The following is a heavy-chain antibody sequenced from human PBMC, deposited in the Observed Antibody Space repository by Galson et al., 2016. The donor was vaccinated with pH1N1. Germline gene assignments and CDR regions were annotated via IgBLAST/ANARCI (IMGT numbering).Heavy chain of an antibody. CDR3: ARILRTLVFDY. CDR2: IDPNSDTT. D-gene: IGHD3-9*01. J-gene: IGHJ4*02. V-gene: IGHV1-2*02. CDR1: GYNFNVYY. Sequence: SGYNFNVYYMHWVRQAPGQGLQWMGWIDPNSDTTYYAQKFQGRVTMTRDTSISTAYMELSRLTSDDTALYYCARILRTLVFDYWGQGTLVTVSS.